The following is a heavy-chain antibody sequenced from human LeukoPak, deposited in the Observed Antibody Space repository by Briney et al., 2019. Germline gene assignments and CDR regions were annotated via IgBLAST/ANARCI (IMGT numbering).Heavy chain of an antibody. Sequence: SETLSLTCTVSGGSVSSGSYYWSWIRQPPGKGLEWIGYIYYSGSTNYNPSLKSRVTISVDTSKNQFSLKLSSVTAADTAVYYCARSHTAASLWDYGMDVWGQGTTVTVSS. J-gene: IGHJ6*02. CDR1: GGSVSSGSYY. CDR3: ARSHTAASLWDYGMDV. V-gene: IGHV4-61*01. D-gene: IGHD2-15*01. CDR2: IYYSGST.